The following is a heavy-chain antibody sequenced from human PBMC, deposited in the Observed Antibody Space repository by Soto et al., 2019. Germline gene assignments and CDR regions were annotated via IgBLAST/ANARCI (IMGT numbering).Heavy chain of an antibody. CDR1: GGTFNSYT. CDR2: VVPMYDSV. V-gene: IGHV1-69*06. CDR3: ASWRSYSGSYCFHY. Sequence: SVKVSCKACGGTFNSYTINWVRQAPGRGLEWVGQVVPMYDSVNYAENFQGRVTITADKSTKTAYMELTSLRSEDTALYFCASWRSYSGSYCFHYWGQGTLVTVSS. D-gene: IGHD1-26*01. J-gene: IGHJ4*02.